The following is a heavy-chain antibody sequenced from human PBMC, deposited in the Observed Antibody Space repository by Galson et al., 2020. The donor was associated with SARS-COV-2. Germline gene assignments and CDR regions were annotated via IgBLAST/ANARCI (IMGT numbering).Heavy chain of an antibody. CDR3: ARGNEFRPYSAFNN. CDR2: IYHSGNT. J-gene: IGHJ4*02. D-gene: IGHD1-26*01. CDR1: GYSISSGYH. V-gene: IGHV4-38-2*01. Sequence: SQTLSLTCDVSGYSISSGYHWGWIRQPPGKGLECIGSIYHSGNTYYNPSLESRVTISVDTSKNQFSLKLSSVTAADTAVYYCARGNEFRPYSAFNNWGQGTLVTVSS.